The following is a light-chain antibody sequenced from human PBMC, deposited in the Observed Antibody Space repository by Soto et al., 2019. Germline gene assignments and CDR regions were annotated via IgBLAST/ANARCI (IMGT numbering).Light chain of an antibody. CDR2: GAS. V-gene: IGKV3-20*01. Sequence: EIVLTQSPGTLSLSPGERATLSCRASQSVSSSFLAWYQQKPDQAPRLLIYGASSRATGIPDRFSVSGSGTDFTLNISRLEPEDFAVYYCQQYGSSPTFGQGTKVEIK. J-gene: IGKJ1*01. CDR1: QSVSSSF. CDR3: QQYGSSPT.